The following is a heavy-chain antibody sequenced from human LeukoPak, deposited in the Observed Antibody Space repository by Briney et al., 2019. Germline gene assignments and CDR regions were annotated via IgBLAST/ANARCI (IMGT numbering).Heavy chain of an antibody. Sequence: GGSLRLSCAASGFTFSSYSMNWVRQAPGKGLEWVSAISGSGGSTYYADSVKGRFTISRDNSKNTLYLQMNSLRAEDTAVYYCAKPPVSSSSGMGRLEYFDYWGQGTLVTVSS. CDR3: AKPPVSSSSGMGRLEYFDY. D-gene: IGHD6-6*01. J-gene: IGHJ4*02. V-gene: IGHV3-23*01. CDR2: ISGSGGST. CDR1: GFTFSSYS.